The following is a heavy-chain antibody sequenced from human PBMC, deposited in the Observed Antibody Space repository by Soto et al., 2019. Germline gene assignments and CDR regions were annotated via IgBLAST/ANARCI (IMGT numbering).Heavy chain of an antibody. Sequence: GGSLRLSCAASGFTFDDYAMHWVRQAPGKGLEWVSLISWDGGSTYYADSVKGRFTISRDNSKNSLYLQMNSLRAEDTAVYYCARLGYYYEIGFDPWGQGTLVTVSS. J-gene: IGHJ5*02. D-gene: IGHD3-22*01. V-gene: IGHV3-43D*04. CDR3: ARLGYYYEIGFDP. CDR1: GFTFDDYA. CDR2: ISWDGGST.